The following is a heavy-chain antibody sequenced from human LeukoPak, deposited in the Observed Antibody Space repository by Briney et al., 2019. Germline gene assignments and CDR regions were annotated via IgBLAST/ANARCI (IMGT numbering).Heavy chain of an antibody. CDR2: ISYDGSNK. V-gene: IGHV3-30*18. D-gene: IGHD2-2*01. CDR1: GFTFGSYG. CDR3: AKDQSAVPALCMDV. Sequence: GGSLRLSCAASGFTFGSYGMHWVRQAPGKGLEWVAVISYDGSNKYYADSVKGRFTISRDNSKNTLYLQMNSLRAEDTAVYYCAKDQSAVPALCMDVWGQGTTVTVSS. J-gene: IGHJ6*02.